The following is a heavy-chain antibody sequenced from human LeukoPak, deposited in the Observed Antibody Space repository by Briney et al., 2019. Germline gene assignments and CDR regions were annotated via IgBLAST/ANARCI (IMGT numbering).Heavy chain of an antibody. CDR1: GGSISSYY. CDR3: ARNRDYGENFDY. V-gene: IGHV4-59*01. CDR2: IYFSGST. J-gene: IGHJ4*02. Sequence: PSETLSLTCTVSGGSISSYYWSWLRQPPGKGLEWIGYIYFSGSTNYNPSLKSRVTISVDTSKNQFSLKLSSVTAADTAVYYCARNRDYGENFDYWGQGTLVTVSS. D-gene: IGHD4-17*01.